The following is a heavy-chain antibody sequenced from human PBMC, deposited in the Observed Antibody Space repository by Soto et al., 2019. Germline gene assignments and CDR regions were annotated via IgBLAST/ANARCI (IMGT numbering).Heavy chain of an antibody. CDR3: ARHDCSGGSCRRTSTFDY. D-gene: IGHD2-15*01. Sequence: SETLSLTCTVSGGSISSSSYYWGWIRQPPGKGLEWIGSIYYSGSTYYNPSLKSRVTISVDTSKNQFSLKLSSVTAADTAVYYCARHDCSGGSCRRTSTFDYWGQGTLVTVSS. J-gene: IGHJ4*02. CDR1: GGSISSSSYY. V-gene: IGHV4-39*01. CDR2: IYYSGST.